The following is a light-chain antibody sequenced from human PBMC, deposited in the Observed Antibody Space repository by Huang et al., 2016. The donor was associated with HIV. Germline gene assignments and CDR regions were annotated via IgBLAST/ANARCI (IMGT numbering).Light chain of an antibody. CDR3: QQYNNWPLYT. CDR2: GAS. Sequence: EIVMTQSPATLSVSPGERATLSCRASQSVSSNLAWYQQKPGQAPRLLIYGASTRATGIQARVSGIGSGTEFTLTISSLQSEDFAVYYCQQYNNWPLYTFGQGTKLEIK. J-gene: IGKJ2*01. CDR1: QSVSSN. V-gene: IGKV3-15*01.